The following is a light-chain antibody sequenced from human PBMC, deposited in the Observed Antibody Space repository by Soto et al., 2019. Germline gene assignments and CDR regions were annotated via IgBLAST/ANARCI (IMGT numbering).Light chain of an antibody. CDR2: DAS. CDR1: QDINNY. J-gene: IGKJ4*01. CDR3: QQYDSLPLT. V-gene: IGKV1-33*01. Sequence: DIRMTQSPSSVSASVGGRVTITCQASQDINNYLNWYQQKPGKAPDLLIYDASNLETGVPSRFSGSGSGTDFSFTISSLQPEDIATYYCQQYDSLPLTFGGGTKVEIK.